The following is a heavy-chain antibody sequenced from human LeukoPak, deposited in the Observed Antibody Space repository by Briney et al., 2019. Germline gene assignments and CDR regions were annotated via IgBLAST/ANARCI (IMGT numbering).Heavy chain of an antibody. CDR1: GFAFSSYS. CDR3: AREGGGYPNDAFDI. J-gene: IGHJ3*02. V-gene: IGHV3-21*01. CDR2: ISSSSSYI. D-gene: IGHD1-26*01. Sequence: GGSLRLSCAASGFAFSSYSMNWVRQAPGKGLEWVSSISSSSSYIYYADSVKGRFTISRDNAKNSLYLQMNSLRAEDTAVYYCAREGGGYPNDAFDIWGQGTMVTVSS.